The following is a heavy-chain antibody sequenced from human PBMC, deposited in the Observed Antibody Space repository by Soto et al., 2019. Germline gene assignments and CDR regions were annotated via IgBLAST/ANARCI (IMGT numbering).Heavy chain of an antibody. CDR3: ARAHYGDYGYGMDV. D-gene: IGHD4-17*01. J-gene: IGHJ6*02. CDR1: GGSISSGGYS. CDR2: IQHGGST. V-gene: IGHV4-30-2*01. Sequence: SETLSLTCAVSGGSISSGGYSWSWIRQPPGKGLEWIGYIQHGGSTYYNPSLKSRVTISVDRSKNQFSLKLTSVTAADTAVYYCARAHYGDYGYGMDVWGQGTTVTVSS.